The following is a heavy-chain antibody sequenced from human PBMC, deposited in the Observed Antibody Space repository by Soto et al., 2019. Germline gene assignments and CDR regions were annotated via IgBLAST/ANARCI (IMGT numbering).Heavy chain of an antibody. CDR1: GFTFSSYA. V-gene: IGHV3-23*01. J-gene: IGHJ4*02. CDR2: ISGSGGST. Sequence: EVQLLESGGGLVQPGGSLRLSCAASGFTFSSYAMRWVRQAPGKGLEWVSAISGSGGSTYYADSVKGRFTIARDNTKNTLYLQMNSPRTEDTAVYYFARRGSGSNYEYWGQGTLVSVSS. D-gene: IGHD1-26*01. CDR3: ARRGSGSNYEY.